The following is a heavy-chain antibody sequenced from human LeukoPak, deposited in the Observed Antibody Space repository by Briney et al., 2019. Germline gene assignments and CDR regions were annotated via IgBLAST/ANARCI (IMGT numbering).Heavy chain of an antibody. J-gene: IGHJ6*03. CDR3: ASDGAKFGALTYYYYYMDV. CDR2: VSGGGGST. Sequence: GGSLRLSXAFSGLTFSSYAMTWVRQAPGKGMEWVSDVSGGGGSTYYADSVRGRFTISRDNSKNTLYLQMNSLKAEDTAVYYCASDGAKFGALTYYYYYMDVWGKGTTVTVSS. V-gene: IGHV3-23*01. CDR1: GLTFSSYA. D-gene: IGHD3-10*01.